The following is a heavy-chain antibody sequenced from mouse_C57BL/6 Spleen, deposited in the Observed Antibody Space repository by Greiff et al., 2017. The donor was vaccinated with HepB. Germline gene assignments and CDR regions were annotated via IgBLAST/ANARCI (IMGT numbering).Heavy chain of an antibody. J-gene: IGHJ3*01. V-gene: IGHV1-26*01. CDR3: ARWDDYVAY. Sequence: VQLQQSGPELVKPGDSVKISCKASGYTFTDYYMNWVQQSHGKSLEWIGDINPNNGGTSYNQKFKGKATLTVDKSSSTAYMELRSLTSEDSAVYYCARWDDYVAYWGQGTLVTVSA. CDR2: INPNNGGT. D-gene: IGHD2-4*01. CDR1: GYTFTDYY.